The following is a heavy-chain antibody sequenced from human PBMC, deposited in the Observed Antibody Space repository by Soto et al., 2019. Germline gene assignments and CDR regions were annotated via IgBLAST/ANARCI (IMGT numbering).Heavy chain of an antibody. D-gene: IGHD6-6*01. J-gene: IGHJ5*02. CDR2: MNPNSGNT. Sequence: QVQLVQSGAEVKKPGASVKVSCKASGYTFTSYDINWVRQATGQGLEWMGWMNPNSGNTGYAQKFQGRVTMTRNTSINTPYMELSSPKSGDTAVHHCPRGEYSSPPWSYGRFDPWGQGTLGTVSS. V-gene: IGHV1-8*01. CDR1: GYTFTSYD. CDR3: PRGEYSSPPWSYGRFDP.